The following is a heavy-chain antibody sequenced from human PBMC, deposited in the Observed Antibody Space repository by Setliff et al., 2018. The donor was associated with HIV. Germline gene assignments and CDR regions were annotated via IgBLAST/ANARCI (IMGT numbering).Heavy chain of an antibody. D-gene: IGHD3-10*01. CDR3: ARGVRGVVNGMDV. J-gene: IGHJ6*02. CDR1: GSTFSNYG. V-gene: IGHV3-30*02. CDR2: IRYGSINK. Sequence: GGSLRLSCAASGSTFSNYGINWVRQAPGKGLEWVAFIRYGSINKYYADSVKGRFTISRDNSKSTLYLQMNSLRAEDTAVYYCARGVRGVVNGMDVWGQGTTVTVSS.